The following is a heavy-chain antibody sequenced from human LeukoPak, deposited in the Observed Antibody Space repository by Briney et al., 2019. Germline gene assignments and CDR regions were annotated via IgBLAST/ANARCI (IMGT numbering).Heavy chain of an antibody. CDR2: INNDGSST. CDR1: GFTFDDYA. V-gene: IGHV3-74*01. CDR3: ARWGVWGSYRPIDY. J-gene: IGHJ4*02. Sequence: PGGSLRLSCAASGFTFDDYAMHLVRQAPGKGLVWVSRINNDGSSTSYADSVKGRFTISRDNAKNTLYLQMNSLRAEDTAVYYCARWGVWGSYRPIDYWGQGSLVTVSS. D-gene: IGHD3-16*02.